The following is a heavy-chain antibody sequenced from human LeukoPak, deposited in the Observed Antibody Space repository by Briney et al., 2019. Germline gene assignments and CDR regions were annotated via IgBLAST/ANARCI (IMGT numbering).Heavy chain of an antibody. CDR3: ITVYDSSGYYYLQ. V-gene: IGHV4-39*01. CDR2: IYYSGST. D-gene: IGHD3-22*01. J-gene: IGHJ4*02. Sequence: SVTLSLTCTVSGGSISSSSYYWGWIRQPPGKGLEWIGSIYYSGSTYYNPSLKSRVTISVDTSKNQFSLKLSSVTAADTAVYYCITVYDSSGYYYLQWGQGTLVTVSS. CDR1: GGSISSSSYY.